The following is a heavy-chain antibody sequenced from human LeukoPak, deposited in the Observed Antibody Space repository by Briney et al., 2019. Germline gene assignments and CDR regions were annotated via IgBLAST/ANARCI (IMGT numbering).Heavy chain of an antibody. D-gene: IGHD6-6*01. CDR2: IYHSGDT. J-gene: IGHJ4*02. V-gene: IGHV4-59*01. CDR3: ARTARHCDY. CDR1: GDSIYTSY. Sequence: SETLSLTCTVSGDSIYTSYWSWIRQPPGKGLEYIGYIYHSGDTYYNPSLKSRVTMSLDTSNNQFSLRLSSVTTADTAVYYCARTARHCDYWGQGILVSVSS.